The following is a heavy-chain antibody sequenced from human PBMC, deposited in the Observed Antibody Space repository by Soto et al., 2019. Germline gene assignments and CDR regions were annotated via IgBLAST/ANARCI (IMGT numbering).Heavy chain of an antibody. Sequence: QVRLQESGPGLVEPSGTLSLTCAVSGGSIYTDDWWTWVRQTPGKGLEWIGEVHQFVGTNYNPSLRSRVTISIDKSKNQSSLELTSVTAADPAVYYCANWGGLNFPRLYWGPGTLVTVSS. V-gene: IGHV4-4*02. CDR2: VHQFVGT. J-gene: IGHJ4*02. D-gene: IGHD3-16*01. CDR1: GGSIYTDDW. CDR3: ANWGGLNFPRLY.